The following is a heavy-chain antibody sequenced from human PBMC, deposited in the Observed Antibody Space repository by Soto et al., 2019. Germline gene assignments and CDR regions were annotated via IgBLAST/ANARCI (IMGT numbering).Heavy chain of an antibody. CDR3: ARDTIAGRPDYYYGMDV. J-gene: IGHJ6*02. V-gene: IGHV3-30-3*01. CDR1: GFTFNAHG. Sequence: GGSLRLSCAASGFTFNAHGMHWVRHAPGKGLEWVAVISYVGSNKYYADSVKGRFTISRDNSKNTLYLQMTSLRAEDTAVYYCARDTIAGRPDYYYGMDVWGQGTTVTVSS. D-gene: IGHD6-6*01. CDR2: ISYVGSNK.